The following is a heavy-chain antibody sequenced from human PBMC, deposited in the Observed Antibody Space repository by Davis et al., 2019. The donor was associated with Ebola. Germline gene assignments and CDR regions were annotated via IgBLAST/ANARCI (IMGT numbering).Heavy chain of an antibody. CDR1: GGSISSGGYS. CDR3: AMDYGAPGWFDP. V-gene: IGHV4-30-2*03. J-gene: IGHJ5*02. CDR2: IYHSGST. Sequence: PSETLSLTCAVSGGSISSGGYSWSWIRQPPGKGLEWIGYIYHSGSTYYNPSLKSRVTISVDTSKNQFSLKLSSVTAADTAVYYCAMDYGAPGWFDPWGQGTLVTVSS. D-gene: IGHD4-17*01.